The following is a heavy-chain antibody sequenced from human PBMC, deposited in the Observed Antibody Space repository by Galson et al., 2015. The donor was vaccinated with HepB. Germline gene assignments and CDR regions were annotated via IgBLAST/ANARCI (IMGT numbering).Heavy chain of an antibody. CDR3: AIMDGLIRLPESDMDA. CDR2: IDPSESYT. V-gene: IGHV5-10-1*01. J-gene: IGHJ6*03. CDR1: GYSFTNYS. D-gene: IGHD2-21*02. Sequence: QSGAEVKKHGESLRISCRGSGYSFTNYSISWVRQKPGKGLEGMGWIDPSESYTNYNPSFQGHVTISVDKSISTAYLHWSSLKASDTAIYYCAIMDGLIRLPESDMDAWGKGTTVTVSS.